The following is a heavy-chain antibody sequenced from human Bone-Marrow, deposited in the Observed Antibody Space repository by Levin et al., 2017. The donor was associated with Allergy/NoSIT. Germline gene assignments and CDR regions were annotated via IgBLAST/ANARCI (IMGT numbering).Heavy chain of an antibody. CDR1: GFTFTTYA. J-gene: IGHJ4*02. CDR3: EKFLQGAYEAYFDF. CDR2: ISSDGRT. V-gene: IGHV3-23*01. Sequence: GGSLRLSCAASGFTFTTYAMNWVRQAPGKGLEWVSTISSDGRTFYADSVKGRFTISRDNSRNTLYLPMNSLRAEDTALYYCEKFLQGAYEAYFDFWGQGTLVTVSS. D-gene: IGHD5-12*01.